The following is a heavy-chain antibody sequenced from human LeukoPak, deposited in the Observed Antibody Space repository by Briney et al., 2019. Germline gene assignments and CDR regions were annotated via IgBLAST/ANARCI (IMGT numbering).Heavy chain of an antibody. D-gene: IGHD3-9*01. CDR3: ASSGGYFDWLLSPQGYYYYMDV. Sequence: KPSETLSLTCTVSGGSISSYYWSWIRQPPGKGLEWIGYIYYSGSTNYNPSLKSRVTISVDTSKNQFSLKLSSVTVADTAVYYCASSGGYFDWLLSPQGYYYYMDVWGKGTTVTVSS. V-gene: IGHV4-59*01. J-gene: IGHJ6*03. CDR1: GGSISSYY. CDR2: IYYSGST.